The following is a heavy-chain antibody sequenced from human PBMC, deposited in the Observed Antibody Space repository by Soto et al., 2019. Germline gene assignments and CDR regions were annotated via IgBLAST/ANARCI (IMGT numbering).Heavy chain of an antibody. J-gene: IGHJ6*02. D-gene: IGHD5-18*01. CDR1: GFTFSSYA. V-gene: IGHV3-23*01. CDR3: AKDIGYSYSYYYYGMDL. Sequence: GGSLRLSCAASGFTFSSYAMSWVRQAPGEGLEWVSAISGSGGSTYYADSVKGRFTISRDNSKNTLYLQMNSLRAEDTAVYYCAKDIGYSYSYYYYGMDLWGQGTTVTVSS. CDR2: ISGSGGST.